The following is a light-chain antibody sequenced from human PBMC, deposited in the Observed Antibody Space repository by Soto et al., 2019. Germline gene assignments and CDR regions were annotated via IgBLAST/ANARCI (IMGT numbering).Light chain of an antibody. J-gene: IGLJ2*01. CDR2: LNSDGSH. Sequence: QLVLTQLPSASASLGASVKPTCTLSSGHSTYAIAWHQQQPEKGPRFLMNLNSDGSHNKGDGIPARFSGSSSGTERYLIISSIQSEDEADYYCQTWGPGIGVFGGGTKLTVL. CDR3: QTWGPGIGV. V-gene: IGLV4-69*01. CDR1: SGHSTYA.